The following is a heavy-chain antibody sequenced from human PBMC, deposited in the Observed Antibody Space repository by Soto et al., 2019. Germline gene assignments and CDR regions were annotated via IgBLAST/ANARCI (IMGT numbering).Heavy chain of an antibody. J-gene: IGHJ6*02. CDR1: GFTFSSYS. CDR2: ISGRSSYI. V-gene: IGHV3-21*01. D-gene: IGHD2-21*01. CDR3: ARVGREGFNIPGYYYYAMDV. Sequence: VQLVESGGGLVKPGGSLRLSCAASGFTFSSYSINWVRQAPGKGLEWVSSISGRSSYIYYADSVKGRFTISRDNAKNSLYLQMSSLRAEDTAVFYCARVGREGFNIPGYYYYAMDVWGQGTTVTVSS.